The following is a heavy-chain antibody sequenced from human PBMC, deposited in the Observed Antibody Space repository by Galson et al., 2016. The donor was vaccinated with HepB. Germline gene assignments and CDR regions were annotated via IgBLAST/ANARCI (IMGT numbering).Heavy chain of an antibody. CDR3: VRDPTWGYGMDV. V-gene: IGHV3-30*03. Sequence: SLRLSCAASGFTFNYYGMHWIRQAPGKGLEWVALMSHDGNSQYYGDPVRGRFTVSRDISKNTLYLQMNSLSAEDTAVYYCVRDPTWGYGMDVWGQGTTVTVSS. J-gene: IGHJ6*02. D-gene: IGHD3-16*01. CDR2: MSHDGNSQ. CDR1: GFTFNYYG.